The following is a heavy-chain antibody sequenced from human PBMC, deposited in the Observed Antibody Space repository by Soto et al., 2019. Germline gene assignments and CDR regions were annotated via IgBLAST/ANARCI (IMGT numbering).Heavy chain of an antibody. D-gene: IGHD5-12*01. CDR2: IYYSGST. CDR1: GGSISSSSYY. V-gene: IGHV4-39*01. J-gene: IGHJ5*02. CDR3: ARHNLGGYGPRGPFVP. Sequence: SETLSLTCTVSGGSISSSSYYWGWIRQPPGKGLEWIGSIYYSGSTYYNPSLKSRVTISVDTSKNQFSLKLSSVTAADTAVYYCARHNLGGYGPRGPFVPWGQGTLVTVSS.